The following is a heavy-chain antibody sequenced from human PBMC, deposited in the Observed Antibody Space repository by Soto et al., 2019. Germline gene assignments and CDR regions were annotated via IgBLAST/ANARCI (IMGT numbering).Heavy chain of an antibody. CDR1: GFTFSSYS. V-gene: IGHV3-48*02. D-gene: IGHD6-13*01. J-gene: IGHJ5*02. Sequence: GGSLRLSCAASGFTFSSYSMNWVRQAPGKGLEWVSYISSSSSTIYYADSVKGRFTISRDNAKNSLYLQMNSLRDEDTAVYYCARDKRGSSSWYDAGGRFDPWGQGTLVTVSS. CDR3: ARDKRGSSSWYDAGGRFDP. CDR2: ISSSSSTI.